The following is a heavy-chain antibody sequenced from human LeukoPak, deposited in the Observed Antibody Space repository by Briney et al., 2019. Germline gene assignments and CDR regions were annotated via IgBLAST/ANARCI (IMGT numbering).Heavy chain of an antibody. CDR2: INPTGGST. V-gene: IGHV1-46*01. D-gene: IGHD2-21*02. J-gene: IGHJ4*02. CDR3: ARDHYHKIHSVMVTAPDY. CDR1: GYTFTSYY. Sequence: ASVKVSCKASGYTFTSYYMHWVRQAPGEGLEWMGIINPTGGSTSYAQKFQGRVTMTRDTSTSTVYMELSSLRSEDTAVYYCARDHYHKIHSVMVTAPDYWGQGTLVIVTS.